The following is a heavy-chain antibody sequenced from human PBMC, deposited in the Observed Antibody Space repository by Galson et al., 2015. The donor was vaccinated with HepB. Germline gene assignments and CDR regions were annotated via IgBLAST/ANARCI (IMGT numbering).Heavy chain of an antibody. Sequence: SVKVSCKASGYTFTSYYMHWVRQAPGQGLEWMGRINPNSGGTNYAQKFQGRVTLTRDTSISTAYMDLNRLKSDDTAVYYCARVSGNPYAFDIWGQGTMVTVSS. CDR2: INPNSGGT. J-gene: IGHJ3*02. V-gene: IGHV1-2*06. D-gene: IGHD4-23*01. CDR3: ARVSGNPYAFDI. CDR1: GYTFTSYY.